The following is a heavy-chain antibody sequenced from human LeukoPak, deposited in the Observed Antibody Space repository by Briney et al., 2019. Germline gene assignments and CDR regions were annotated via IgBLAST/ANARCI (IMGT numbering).Heavy chain of an antibody. CDR3: ARGFYYYDSSGQGYYYGMDV. Sequence: ASVTVSCKASGYTFTSYDITWVRQAPGQGLEWMGWMNPNSGNTGYAQKFQGRVTMTRNTSISTAYMELSSLRSEDTAVYYCARGFYYYDSSGQGYYYGMDVWGQGTTVTVSS. D-gene: IGHD3-22*01. CDR2: MNPNSGNT. CDR1: GYTFTSYD. V-gene: IGHV1-8*01. J-gene: IGHJ6*02.